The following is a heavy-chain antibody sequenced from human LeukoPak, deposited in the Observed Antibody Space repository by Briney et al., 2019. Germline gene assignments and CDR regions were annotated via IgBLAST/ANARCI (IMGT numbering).Heavy chain of an antibody. CDR2: INHSGST. CDR3: ARGRGVLMVYAVPSYYYMDV. V-gene: IGHV4-34*01. Sequence: SETLSLTCAVYGGSFSGYYWSWIRQPPGKGLEWIGEINHSGSTNYNPSLKSRVTISVDTSKNQFSLKLSSVTAADTAVYYCARGRGVLMVYAVPSYYYMDVWGKGTTVTVSS. CDR1: GGSFSGYY. D-gene: IGHD2-8*01. J-gene: IGHJ6*03.